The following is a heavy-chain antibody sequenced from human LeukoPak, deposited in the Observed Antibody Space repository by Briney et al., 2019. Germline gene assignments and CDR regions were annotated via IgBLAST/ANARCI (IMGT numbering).Heavy chain of an antibody. Sequence: PSETLSPTCAVYGGSFSGYYWSWIRQPPGKGLEWIGEINHSGSTNYNPSLKSRDTISVDTSKNQFSLKLSSVTAADTAVYYCARNKRRGYYYDSSGYYLSKDYYFDYWGQGTLVTVSS. V-gene: IGHV4-34*01. D-gene: IGHD3-22*01. CDR3: ARNKRRGYYYDSSGYYLSKDYYFDY. CDR2: INHSGST. CDR1: GGSFSGYY. J-gene: IGHJ4*02.